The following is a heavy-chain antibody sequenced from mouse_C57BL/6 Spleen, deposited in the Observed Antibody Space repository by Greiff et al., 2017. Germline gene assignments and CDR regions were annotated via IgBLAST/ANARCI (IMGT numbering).Heavy chain of an antibody. CDR3: AREGVWLRAYWYFDV. Sequence: EVKLMESEGGLVQPGSSMKLSCTASGFTFSDYYMAWVRQVPEKGLEWVANINYDGSSTYYLDSLKSRFIISRDNAKNILYLQMSSLKSEDTATYYCAREGVWLRAYWYFDVWGTGTTVTVSS. CDR1: GFTFSDYY. V-gene: IGHV5-16*01. J-gene: IGHJ1*03. CDR2: INYDGSST. D-gene: IGHD2-2*01.